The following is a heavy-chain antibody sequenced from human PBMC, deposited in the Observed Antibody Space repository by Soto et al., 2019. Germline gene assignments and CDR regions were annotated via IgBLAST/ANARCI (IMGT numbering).Heavy chain of an antibody. CDR3: TTDSRTTLPEIRFDY. D-gene: IGHD1-26*01. V-gene: IGHV3-15*07. CDR1: GFPFSNAW. CDR2: VKSKTDGGSS. Sequence: GGSLRLSCVASGFPFSNAWINWVRQVPGKGLELVGRVKSKTDGGSSDYAAAVKGRFAVSRDDSRHIVYLQMNSLKIEDTGVYYCTTDSRTTLPEIRFDYWGHGTQVTVSS. J-gene: IGHJ4*01.